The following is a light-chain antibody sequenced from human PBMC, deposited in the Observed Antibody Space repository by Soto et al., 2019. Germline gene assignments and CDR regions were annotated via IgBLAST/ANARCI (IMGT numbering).Light chain of an antibody. J-gene: IGKJ5*01. V-gene: IGKV3-20*01. CDR2: GAS. CDR1: ERLSSVY. CDR3: QKYGGSPRIT. Sequence: EIVLTQSPGTLSLSPGERATLSCRASERLSSVYLAWYQQRPGQPPRLLIYGASNRATGIPDRFSGSGSGTDFTLIIKRLEPEDVAIYYCQKYGGSPRITFGQGKRREIK.